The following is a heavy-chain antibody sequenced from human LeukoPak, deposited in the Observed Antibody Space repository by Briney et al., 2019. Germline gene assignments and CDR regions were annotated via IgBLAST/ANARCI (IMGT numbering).Heavy chain of an antibody. Sequence: GGTLRLSCAASGFTFSGYGMHWVRLAPGKGLEWVADIWFDGKNEHFAASVKGRFTISRDNSKKTMYLQINSLRAEDTAVYYCARDRHCVNGLCHNSPGMDVWGRGTTVTVSS. CDR2: IWFDGKNE. V-gene: IGHV3-33*01. J-gene: IGHJ6*02. CDR1: GFTFSGYG. D-gene: IGHD2-8*01. CDR3: ARDRHCVNGLCHNSPGMDV.